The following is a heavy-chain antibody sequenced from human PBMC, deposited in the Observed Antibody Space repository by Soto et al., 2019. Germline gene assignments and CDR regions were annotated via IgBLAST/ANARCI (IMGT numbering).Heavy chain of an antibody. V-gene: IGHV4-59*08. CDR2: ISYSGST. Sequence: SETLSLTCTVSRGSINSHYWSWIRQSPGKGLEYIGYISYSGSTNYNPSLKSRLTISVDTSKNQFSLKLTSVTAADTAVYYCAGLNFDILPPYYALDIWGQGTMVTVSS. CDR1: RGSINSHY. D-gene: IGHD3-9*01. J-gene: IGHJ3*02. CDR3: AGLNFDILPPYYALDI.